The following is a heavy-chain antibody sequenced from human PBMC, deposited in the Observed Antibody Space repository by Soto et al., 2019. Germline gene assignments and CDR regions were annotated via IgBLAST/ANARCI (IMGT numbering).Heavy chain of an antibody. D-gene: IGHD6-19*01. CDR1: GYTFPSYG. V-gene: IGHV1-18*01. CDR3: ARHKYSSGWECFDY. CDR2: ISAYNGNT. Sequence: QVRLVQSGAEVKKPGASVKVSCKASGYTFPSYGISWVRQAPGQGREWMGWISAYNGNTNYAQKLQGRVTMTTDTSTSKAYMELRSLRSDDTAVYYCARHKYSSGWECFDYWGQGTLVTVSS. J-gene: IGHJ4*02.